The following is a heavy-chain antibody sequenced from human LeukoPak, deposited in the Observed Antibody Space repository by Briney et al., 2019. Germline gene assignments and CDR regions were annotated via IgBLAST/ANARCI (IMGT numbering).Heavy chain of an antibody. CDR3: AREPPHCGGDCCSLLDN. CDR1: GFTFNSYS. Sequence: PGGSLRLSCAASGFTFNSYSMSWVRQAPGKGLEWVSLISGSGGHTYYADSVKGQFTISRDDSKNTLYLEMNNLRAEDTAVLYCAREPPHCGGDCCSLLDNWGQGTLVIVSS. J-gene: IGHJ4*02. CDR2: ISGSGGHT. V-gene: IGHV3-23*01. D-gene: IGHD2-21*02.